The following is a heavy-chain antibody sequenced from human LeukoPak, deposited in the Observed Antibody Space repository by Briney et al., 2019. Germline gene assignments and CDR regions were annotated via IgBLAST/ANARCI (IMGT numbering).Heavy chain of an antibody. CDR2: IYYSGST. CDR3: ARDRGDSTFDY. D-gene: IGHD2-21*02. J-gene: IGHJ4*02. V-gene: IGHV4-59*01. Sequence: PSETLSLTCTVSGGSLSSYYWSWIRQPPGKGLEWIGYIYYSGSTNYNPSLKSRVTISVDTSKNQFSLKLSSVTAADTAVYYCARDRGDSTFDYWGQGTLVTVSS. CDR1: GGSLSSYY.